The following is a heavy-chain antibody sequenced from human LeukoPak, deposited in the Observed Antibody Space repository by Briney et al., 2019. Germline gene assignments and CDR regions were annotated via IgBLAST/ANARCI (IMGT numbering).Heavy chain of an antibody. CDR2: IYTSGST. D-gene: IGHD3-10*01. CDR3: AGNYYGSGSYYNSTNLIYYHYMDV. J-gene: IGHJ6*03. CDR1: GGSISSYY. Sequence: SETLSLTCTVSGGSISSYYWSWIRQPPGKGLEWIGYIYTSGSTNYNPSLKSRVTISVDTSKNQFSLKLSSVTAADTAVYYCAGNYYGSGSYYNSTNLIYYHYMDVWGKGTTVTVSS. V-gene: IGHV4-4*09.